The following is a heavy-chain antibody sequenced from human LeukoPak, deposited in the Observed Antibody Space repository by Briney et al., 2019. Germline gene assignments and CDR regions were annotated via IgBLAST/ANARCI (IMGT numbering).Heavy chain of an antibody. CDR3: ARDPNGDYIGTFDM. CDR2: ISGSGGST. CDR1: EFTFSSYG. D-gene: IGHD4-17*01. Sequence: PAGGCLRLSCAASEFTFSSYGMSWVRQAPGKGLEWVSSISGSGGSTQYADSVQGRFAISRDNSKNTLYLQMNSLRVEDTAVYFCARDPNGDYIGTFDMWGRGTMVSVSS. J-gene: IGHJ3*02. V-gene: IGHV3-23*01.